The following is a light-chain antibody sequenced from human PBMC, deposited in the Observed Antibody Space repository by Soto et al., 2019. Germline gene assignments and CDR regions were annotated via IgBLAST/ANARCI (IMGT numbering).Light chain of an antibody. V-gene: IGLV2-14*03. CDR3: RSFTSNRIYV. CDR2: GVT. Sequence: QSDLTHPTSLSGSPGQSITISCTGNHNDIGTYDYVSWYQQHPGRAPRLLIHGVTTRPSGISGRFSASKSGLTASLTISGLQPEDEADYYRRSFTSNRIYVFGPGTKVTVL. CDR1: HNDIGTYDY. J-gene: IGLJ1*01.